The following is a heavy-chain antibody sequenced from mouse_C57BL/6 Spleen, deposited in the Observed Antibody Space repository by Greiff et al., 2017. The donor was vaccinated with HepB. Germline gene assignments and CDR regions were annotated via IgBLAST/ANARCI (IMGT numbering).Heavy chain of an antibody. Sequence: QVQLQQSGAELVKPGASVKLSCKASGYTFTSYWMHWVKQRPGRGLEWLGRIDPNSGGTKYNEKFKSKATLTVDKPSSTAYMQLSSLTSEDAAVYYCARDDYDEDYFDYWGQGTTLTVSS. V-gene: IGHV1-72*01. J-gene: IGHJ2*01. CDR3: ARDDYDEDYFDY. CDR2: IDPNSGGT. D-gene: IGHD2-4*01. CDR1: GYTFTSYW.